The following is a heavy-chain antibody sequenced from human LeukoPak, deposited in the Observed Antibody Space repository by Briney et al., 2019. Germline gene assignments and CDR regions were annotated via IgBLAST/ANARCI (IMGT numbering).Heavy chain of an antibody. D-gene: IGHD6-13*01. Sequence: GGALRLSCVHCLVTLTGNYMSWVRQAPGKGLELVSVIYSDGSTYYAASVKSRFTISRDNSTNTLYLQINSLRAEYTAVYYCARQGWQLDAHDYWGQGTLVTVSS. V-gene: IGHV3-53*01. CDR3: ARQGWQLDAHDY. CDR2: IYSDGST. J-gene: IGHJ4*01. CDR1: LVTLTGNY.